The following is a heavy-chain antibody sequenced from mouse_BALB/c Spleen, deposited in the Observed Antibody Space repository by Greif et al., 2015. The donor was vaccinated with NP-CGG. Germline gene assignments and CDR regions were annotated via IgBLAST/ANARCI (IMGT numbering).Heavy chain of an antibody. J-gene: IGHJ2*01. CDR2: INPSNGGT. V-gene: IGHV1S81*02. CDR3: TRSWDSYFDY. Sequence: VKLLESGAELVKPGASVKLSCKASGYTFTSYYMYWVKQRPGQGLEWIGEINPSNGGTNFNEKFKSKATLTVDKSSSTAYVQLSSLTSEDSAVYYCTRSWDSYFDYWGQGTTLTVSS. D-gene: IGHD3-3*01. CDR1: GYTFTSYY.